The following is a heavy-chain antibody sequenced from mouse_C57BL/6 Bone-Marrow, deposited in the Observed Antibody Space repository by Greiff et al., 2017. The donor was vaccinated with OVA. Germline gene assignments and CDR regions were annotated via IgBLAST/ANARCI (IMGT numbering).Heavy chain of an antibody. J-gene: IGHJ2*01. CDR2: IYPRSGNT. V-gene: IGHV1-81*01. D-gene: IGHD2-4*01. CDR1: GYTFTSYG. CDR3: AKGIYYDLDY. Sequence: QVQLQQSGAELARPGASVKLSCKASGYTFTSYGISWVKQRTGQGLEWIGEIYPRSGNTYYNEKFKGKATLTADKSSSTAYMELRSLTSEDSAVYFCAKGIYYDLDYWGQGTTLTVSS.